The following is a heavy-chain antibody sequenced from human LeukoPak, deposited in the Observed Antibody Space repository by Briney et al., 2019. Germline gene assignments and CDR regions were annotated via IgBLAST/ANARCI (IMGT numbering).Heavy chain of an antibody. J-gene: IGHJ4*02. CDR1: GFHLSSYS. V-gene: IGHV3-21*01. CDR2: ISSSSSYI. Sequence: GFLRLFCGASGFHLSSYSMNRGRQAPGKGLEWVSSISSSSSYIYYADSVKGRFTISRDNAKNSLYLQMNSLRAEDTAVYYCARIGYYDSSGYSLDYWGQGTLVTVSS. CDR3: ARIGYYDSSGYSLDY. D-gene: IGHD3-22*01.